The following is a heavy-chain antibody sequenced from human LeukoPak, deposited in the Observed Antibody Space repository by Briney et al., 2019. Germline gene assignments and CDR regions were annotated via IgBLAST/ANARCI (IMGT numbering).Heavy chain of an antibody. CDR1: GLAVSDNY. V-gene: IGHV3-53*01. Sequence: PGGSLRLSCAVSGLAVSDNYMSWVRQAPGKGLEWVSLLFPDGNTHYADSVQGRLSISRDNSRNTLYLDMSSLRTEDTAVYFCARANPVYGDFGYWGQGTLVTVSS. CDR2: LFPDGNT. D-gene: IGHD4-17*01. J-gene: IGHJ4*02. CDR3: ARANPVYGDFGY.